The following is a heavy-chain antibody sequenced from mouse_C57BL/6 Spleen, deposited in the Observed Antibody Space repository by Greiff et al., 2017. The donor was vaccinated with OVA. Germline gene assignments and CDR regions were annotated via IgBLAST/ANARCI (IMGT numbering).Heavy chain of an antibody. Sequence: DVQLQESGGGLVKPGGSLKLSCAASGFTFSSYTMSWVRQTPEKRLEWVATISGGGGNTYYPDSVKGRFTISRDNAKNTLYLQMSSLRSEDTALYYCARLGVPLYYYGSSSHWYFDVWGTGTTVTVSS. D-gene: IGHD1-1*01. CDR1: GFTFSSYT. CDR2: ISGGGGNT. J-gene: IGHJ1*03. V-gene: IGHV5-9*01. CDR3: ARLGVPLYYYGSSSHWYFDV.